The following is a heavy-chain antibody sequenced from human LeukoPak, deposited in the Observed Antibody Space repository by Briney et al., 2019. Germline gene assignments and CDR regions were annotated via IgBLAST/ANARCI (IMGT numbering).Heavy chain of an antibody. CDR2: ISSSSSYI. Sequence: PGGSLRLSCAASGFTFSSYSMNWVRQAPGKGLEWVSSISSSSSYIYYADSVKGRFTISRDNSKNTLYLQMNSLRAEDTAVYYCAKGWVGATTGSAFDIWGQGTMVTVSS. CDR1: GFTFSSYS. CDR3: AKGWVGATTGSAFDI. V-gene: IGHV3-21*04. D-gene: IGHD1-26*01. J-gene: IGHJ3*02.